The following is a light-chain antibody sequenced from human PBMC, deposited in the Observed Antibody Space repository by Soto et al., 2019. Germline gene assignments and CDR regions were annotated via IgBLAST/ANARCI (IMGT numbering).Light chain of an antibody. V-gene: IGKV3-20*01. CDR3: QQYGSSPWT. Sequence: EIVLTQSPGTLSLSPGERATLSCRASQSVSSTYLTWYQQKPGQAPRLLIYGASSRATGIPDRFSGSGSGTDFTLTINRLEPEDFAVYYCQQYGSSPWTFGQGTNLEIK. CDR2: GAS. J-gene: IGKJ2*02. CDR1: QSVSSTY.